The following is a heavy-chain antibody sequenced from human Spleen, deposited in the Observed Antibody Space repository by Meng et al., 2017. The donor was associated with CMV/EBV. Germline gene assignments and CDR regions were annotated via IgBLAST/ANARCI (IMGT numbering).Heavy chain of an antibody. J-gene: IGHJ6*02. D-gene: IGHD2-2*01. Sequence: GESLKISCAASGFTFSSYAMSWVRQAPGKGLEWVSAIYIGSSITSYADSVKGRFTISRDNSKNTLYLQMNSLRAEDTAVYYCAKSGTSSVRGGMDVWGQGTTVTVSS. CDR2: IYIGSSIT. CDR1: GFTFSSYA. CDR3: AKSGTSSVRGGMDV. V-gene: IGHV3-23*05.